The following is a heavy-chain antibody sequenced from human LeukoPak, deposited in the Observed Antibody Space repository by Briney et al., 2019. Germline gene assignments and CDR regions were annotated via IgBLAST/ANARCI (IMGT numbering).Heavy chain of an antibody. J-gene: IGHJ4*02. CDR3: ARDLGTSYSSSWHYSGY. CDR1: GGSISSYY. CDR2: IYTSGST. Sequence: SETLSLTCTVSGGSISSYYWSWIRQPAGKGLEWIGRIYTSGSTNYNPSLKSRVTMSVDTSKNQFSLKLSSVTAADTAVYYCARDLGTSYSSSWHYSGYSGQGTLVTVSS. D-gene: IGHD6-13*01. V-gene: IGHV4-4*07.